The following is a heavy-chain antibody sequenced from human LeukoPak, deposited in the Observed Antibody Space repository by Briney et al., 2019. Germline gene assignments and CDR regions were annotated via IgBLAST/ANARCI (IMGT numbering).Heavy chain of an antibody. CDR3: AARPRMPPRFDN. D-gene: IGHD1-14*01. Sequence: GGSLRLSCAASGFTFSSYAMGWVRQGPGKGLDWVSSISGSGGRTYYAASVKGQFTISRDNSKSTLYLQMNSLRAEDTAIYYCAARPRMPPRFDNWGQGTLVTASS. J-gene: IGHJ4*02. CDR2: ISGSGGRT. V-gene: IGHV3-23*01. CDR1: GFTFSSYA.